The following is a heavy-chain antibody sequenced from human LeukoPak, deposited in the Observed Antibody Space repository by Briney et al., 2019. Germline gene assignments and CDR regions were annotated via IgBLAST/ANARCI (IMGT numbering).Heavy chain of an antibody. D-gene: IGHD3-3*01. CDR3: AKDLDDNWSGHEIGDY. V-gene: IGHV3-53*01. CDR1: GFTVSSNY. CDR2: IFSGGST. J-gene: IGHJ4*02. Sequence: GGSLRLSCAASGFTVSSNYMTWVRQAPGKGLEWVSVIFSGGSTYYADSVKGRFTISRDNSKNILYMQMNSLRGEDTAIYYCAKDLDDNWSGHEIGDYWGQGALVTVSS.